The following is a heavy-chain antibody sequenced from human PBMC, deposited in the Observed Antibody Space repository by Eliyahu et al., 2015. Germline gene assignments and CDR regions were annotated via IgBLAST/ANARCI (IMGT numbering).Heavy chain of an antibody. J-gene: IGHJ3*02. V-gene: IGHV3-21*01. D-gene: IGHD5-18*01. CDR3: AREDTAIDPSFFDI. Sequence: EVQLVESGGGLVKPGGSLRLSCAASGFTFSSYSMNWVRQAPGKGLEWVSSISSSSSYIYYADSVKGRFTISRDNAKNSLYLQMNSLRAEDTAVYYCAREDTAIDPSFFDIWGQGTMVTVSS. CDR1: GFTFSSYS. CDR2: ISSSSSYI.